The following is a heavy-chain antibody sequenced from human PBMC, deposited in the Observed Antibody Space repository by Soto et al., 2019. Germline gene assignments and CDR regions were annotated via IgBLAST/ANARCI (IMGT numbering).Heavy chain of an antibody. J-gene: IGHJ5*02. V-gene: IGHV3-30-3*01. D-gene: IGHD1-26*01. Sequence: PGVSLRLSCAASGFTFSSYAMHWVRQAPGKGLEWVAVISYDGSNKYYADSVKGRFTISRDNSKNTLYLQMNSLRAEDTAVYYCPSLWEHGFDPWGQGTLVTVSS. CDR2: ISYDGSNK. CDR3: PSLWEHGFDP. CDR1: GFTFSSYA.